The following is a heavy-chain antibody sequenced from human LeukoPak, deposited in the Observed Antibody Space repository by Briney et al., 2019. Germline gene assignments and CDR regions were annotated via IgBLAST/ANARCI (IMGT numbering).Heavy chain of an antibody. J-gene: IGHJ6*02. D-gene: IGHD3-9*01. CDR1: GGSISSYY. Sequence: SETLSLTCTVSGGSISSYYWSWIRQPPGKGLEWIGYIYYSGSTNYNPSLKSRVTILVDTSKNQFSLKLSSVTAADTAVYYCARDRPYYDILTGYSYYYYGMDVWGQRTTVTVSS. CDR3: ARDRPYYDILTGYSYYYYGMDV. V-gene: IGHV4-59*01. CDR2: IYYSGST.